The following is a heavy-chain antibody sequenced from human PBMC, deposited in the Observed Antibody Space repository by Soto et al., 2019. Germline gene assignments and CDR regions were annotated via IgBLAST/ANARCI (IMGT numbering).Heavy chain of an antibody. V-gene: IGHV5-51*01. CDR1: GYSFTSYW. CDR3: ARPYSARYCTNGVCYRDAFDI. D-gene: IGHD2-8*01. Sequence: GESLKISCKGSGYSFTSYWIGWVRQMPGKGLEWMGIIYPGDSDTRYSPSFQGQVTISADKSISTAYLQWSSLKASDTAMYYCARPYSARYCTNGVCYRDAFDISGQGTMVTVSS. CDR2: IYPGDSDT. J-gene: IGHJ3*02.